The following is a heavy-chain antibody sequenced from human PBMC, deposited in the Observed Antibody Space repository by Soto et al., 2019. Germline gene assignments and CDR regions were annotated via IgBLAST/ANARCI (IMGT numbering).Heavy chain of an antibody. V-gene: IGHV1-69*02. CDR3: ARNEASPYYYDSSGYSIAWYFDL. J-gene: IGHJ2*01. D-gene: IGHD3-22*01. Sequence: QVQLVQSGAEVKKPGSSVKVSCKASGGTFSSYTISWVRQAPGQGLEWMGRIIPILGIANYAQKFQGRVTITADKSTSTAYMELSSLRSEDTAVYYCARNEASPYYYDSSGYSIAWYFDLWGRGTLVTVSS. CDR2: IIPILGIA. CDR1: GGTFSSYT.